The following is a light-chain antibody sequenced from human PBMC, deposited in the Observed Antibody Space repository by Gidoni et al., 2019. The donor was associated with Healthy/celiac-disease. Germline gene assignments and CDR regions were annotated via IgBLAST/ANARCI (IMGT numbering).Light chain of an antibody. CDR3: QAWDSSSVV. V-gene: IGLV3-1*01. CDR2: QDS. CDR1: KLGEKY. J-gene: IGLJ2*01. Sequence: SYELTQPPSESVSPGQTASITCSGDKLGEKYACWYQQKPGQSPVPVIYQDSKRPSGIPERFSGSNSGNTATLTISGTQAMDEADYYCQAWDSSSVVFGGGTKLTVL.